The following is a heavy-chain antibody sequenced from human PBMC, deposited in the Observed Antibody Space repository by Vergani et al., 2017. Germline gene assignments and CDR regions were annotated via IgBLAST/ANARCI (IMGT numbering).Heavy chain of an antibody. Sequence: QVQLVQSGAEVKKPGSSVKVSCKASGGTFSSYAISWVRQAPGQGLEWMGGIIPIFGTANYAQKFQGRVTITADESTSTAYMELSSLRSEDTAVYYCASGYCSSTSCYAPYYYYGMDVWGQGTTVTVSS. J-gene: IGHJ6*02. CDR1: GGTFSSYA. CDR3: ASGYCSSTSCYAPYYYYGMDV. CDR2: IIPIFGTA. V-gene: IGHV1-69*12. D-gene: IGHD2-2*03.